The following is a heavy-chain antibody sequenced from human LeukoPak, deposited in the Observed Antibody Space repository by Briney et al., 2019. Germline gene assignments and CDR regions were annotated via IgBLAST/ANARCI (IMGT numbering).Heavy chain of an antibody. CDR1: GDSISGSNW. J-gene: IGHJ4*02. CDR3: VRRRYNYGFDS. CDR2: VYHSGST. Sequence: SETLSLTCDVSGDSISGSNWWNWVRQPPGKGLEWIGGVYHSGSTNYNPSLKSRVTMSVDKSKNQFSLELRSVTAADTAVFYCVRRRYNYGFDSWGQGTLVTVSS. D-gene: IGHD5-18*01. V-gene: IGHV4-4*02.